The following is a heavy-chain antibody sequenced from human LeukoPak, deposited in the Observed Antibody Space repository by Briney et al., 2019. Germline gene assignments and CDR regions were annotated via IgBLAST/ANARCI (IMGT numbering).Heavy chain of an antibody. CDR3: ARESLVVGATFHFDY. D-gene: IGHD1-26*01. CDR2: INPNSGGT. J-gene: IGHJ4*02. CDR1: GYTFTGYY. Sequence: ASVKVSCKASGYTFTGYYMHWVRQAPGQGLEWMGWINPNSGGTNYAQKFQGWVTMTRDTSISTAYMELSRLRSDDTAVYYCARESLVVGATFHFDYWGQGTLVTVSS. V-gene: IGHV1-2*04.